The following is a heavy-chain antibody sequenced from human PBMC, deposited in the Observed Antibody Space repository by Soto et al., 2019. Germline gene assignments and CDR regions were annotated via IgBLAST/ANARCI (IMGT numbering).Heavy chain of an antibody. Sequence: PGGSLRLSCAASGFTVSSNYMSWVRQAPGKGLEWVSVIYSGGSTYYADSVKGRFTISRDNSKNTLYLQMNSLRAEDTAVYYCARRAVGAYYFDYWGQGTRVTVSS. V-gene: IGHV3-53*05. CDR1: GFTVSSNY. CDR3: ARRAVGAYYFDY. J-gene: IGHJ4*02. D-gene: IGHD1-26*01. CDR2: IYSGGST.